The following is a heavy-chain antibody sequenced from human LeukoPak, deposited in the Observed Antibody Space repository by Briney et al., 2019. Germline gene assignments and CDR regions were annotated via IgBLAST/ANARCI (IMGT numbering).Heavy chain of an antibody. J-gene: IGHJ4*02. V-gene: IGHV1-46*01. CDR3: AREGGHDSSGHHFDY. CDR1: GYTLTSYY. CDR2: INPSGSST. D-gene: IGHD3-22*01. Sequence: ASVKVSCKASGYTLTSYYMHWVRQAPGQGLEWMGIINPSGSSTSYAQKFQGRVTVTRDTSTSTVYMELSSLRSEDTAVYYCAREGGHDSSGHHFDYWGQGTLVTVSS.